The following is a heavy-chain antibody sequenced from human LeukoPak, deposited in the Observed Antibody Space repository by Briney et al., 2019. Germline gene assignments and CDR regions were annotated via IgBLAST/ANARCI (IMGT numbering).Heavy chain of an antibody. V-gene: IGHV4-38-2*02. CDR2: ICHSGST. Sequence: SETLSLTCTVSGYSISSGYYWGWIRQPPGKGLEWIGSICHSGSTYYNPSLKSRVTISVDTSKNQFSLKLSSVTAADTAVYYCASRQLLREAFDYWGQGTLVTVSS. CDR1: GYSISSGYY. J-gene: IGHJ4*02. CDR3: ASRQLLREAFDY. D-gene: IGHD1-26*01.